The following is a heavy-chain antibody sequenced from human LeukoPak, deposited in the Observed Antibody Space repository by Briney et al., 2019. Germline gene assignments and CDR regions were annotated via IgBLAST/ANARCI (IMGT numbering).Heavy chain of an antibody. V-gene: IGHV1-46*01. CDR1: GYTFTSYY. Sequence: ASVKVSCKASGYTFTSYYMHWVRQAPEQGLEWMGIINPSGGSTSYAQKFQGRVTMTRDTSTSTVYMELSSLRSEDTAVYYCARDWCSYGCLDCWGQGTLVTVSS. D-gene: IGHD5-18*01. J-gene: IGHJ4*02. CDR3: ARDWCSYGCLDC. CDR2: INPSGGST.